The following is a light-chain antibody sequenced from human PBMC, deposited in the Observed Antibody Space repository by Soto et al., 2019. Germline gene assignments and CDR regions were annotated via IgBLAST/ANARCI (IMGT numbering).Light chain of an antibody. CDR1: SSDVGGYNY. V-gene: IGLV2-14*01. J-gene: IGLJ2*01. CDR3: SSYISSSSLVV. CDR2: EVS. Sequence: QSALTQPASVSGSPGQSITISCTGTSSDVGGYNYVSWYQHHPGNAPKLMIFEVSNRPSGVSNRFSGSKSGNTASLTISGLQAADEADYHCSSYISSSSLVVFGGGTKLTVL.